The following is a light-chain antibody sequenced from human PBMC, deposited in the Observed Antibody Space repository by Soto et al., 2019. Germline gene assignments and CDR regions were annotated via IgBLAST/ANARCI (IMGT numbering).Light chain of an antibody. CDR1: QSLLHSNGYNY. V-gene: IGKV2-28*01. CDR3: MQALQTTWT. CDR2: LGS. Sequence: IAMTQSPLSLPVTPGEPASISCRSSQSLLHSNGYNYLDWYLQKPGQSPQPXXYLGSNRSSGVPDRFSGSGSGTDVTLKISRVEDEDGGVYYCMQALQTTWTFGQGTKVDIK. J-gene: IGKJ1*01.